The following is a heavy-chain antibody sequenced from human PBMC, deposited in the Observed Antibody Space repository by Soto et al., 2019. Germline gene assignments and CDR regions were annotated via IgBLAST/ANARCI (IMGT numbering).Heavy chain of an antibody. D-gene: IGHD3-3*01. CDR2: IYSGGST. J-gene: IGHJ4*02. V-gene: IGHV3-53*01. Sequence: GGSLRLSCAASGFTVSSNYMTWVRQAPGKGLEWVSVIYSGGSTYYADSVKGRFTISRDNSKNTLYLQMNSLRAEDTDVYYCARARDFWSGYFQYYFDYWGQGTLVTVSS. CDR1: GFTVSSNY. CDR3: ARARDFWSGYFQYYFDY.